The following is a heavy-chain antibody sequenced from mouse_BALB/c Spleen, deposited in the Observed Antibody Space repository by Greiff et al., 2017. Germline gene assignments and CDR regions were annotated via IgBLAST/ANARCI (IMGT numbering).Heavy chain of an antibody. J-gene: IGHJ3*01. Sequence: EVQLVESGPGLVKPSQSLSLTCSVTGYSITSGYYWNWIRQFPGNKLEWMGYISYDGSNNYNPSLTNRISITRDTSKNQFFLKLNSVTTEDTATYYCARVGYYGSSYTAYWGQGTLVTVSA. V-gene: IGHV3-6*02. D-gene: IGHD1-1*01. CDR1: GYSITSGYY. CDR3: ARVGYYGSSYTAY. CDR2: ISYDGSN.